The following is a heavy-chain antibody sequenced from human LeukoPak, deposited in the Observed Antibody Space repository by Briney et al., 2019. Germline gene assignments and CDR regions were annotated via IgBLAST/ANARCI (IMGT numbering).Heavy chain of an antibody. CDR2: INPNSGGT. D-gene: IGHD2-2*01. J-gene: IGHJ4*02. V-gene: IGHV1-2*02. CDR1: GYTFTGYY. CDR3: ARGIWTIVVVPAATLLDN. Sequence: GASVKVSCKASGYTFTGYYMHWVRQAPGQGLEWMGWINPNSGGTNYAQKFQGRVTMTRDTSISTAYMELSRLRSDDTAVYYCARGIWTIVVVPAATLLDNWGQGTLVTVSS.